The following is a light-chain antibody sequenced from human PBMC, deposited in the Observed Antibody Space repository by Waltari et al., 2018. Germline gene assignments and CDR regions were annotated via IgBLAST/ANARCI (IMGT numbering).Light chain of an antibody. CDR1: QSLLSTDGKTY. V-gene: IGKV2-29*02. J-gene: IGKJ2*01. CDR2: EVS. CDR3: MQATHIPYT. Sequence: DTVMTQTPLSLSVTPGQPASISCKSSQSLLSTDGKTYLYWYLQKPGQSPQLLIYEVSVRFSGVLDRFSGSGSGTDFTLKISRVEAEDVGIYYCMQATHIPYTFGQGTKLQIK.